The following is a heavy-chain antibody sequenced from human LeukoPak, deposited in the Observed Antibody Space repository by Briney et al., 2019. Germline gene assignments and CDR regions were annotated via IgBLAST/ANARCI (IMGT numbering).Heavy chain of an antibody. V-gene: IGHV3-7*01. CDR1: RFTFSSYW. Sequence: GGSLRLSCAASRFTFSSYWMSWVRQAPGRGLEWVANIEKDGSKKNYVDSVKGRFTISRDNAKNSLFLQMNSLRDEDTAVYYCAKDGPGLWFGELYYFDYWGQGTLVTVSS. CDR2: IEKDGSKK. J-gene: IGHJ4*02. D-gene: IGHD3-10*01. CDR3: AKDGPGLWFGELYYFDY.